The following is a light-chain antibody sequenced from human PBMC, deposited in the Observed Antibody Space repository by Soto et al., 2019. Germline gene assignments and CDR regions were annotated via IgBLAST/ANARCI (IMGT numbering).Light chain of an antibody. CDR3: QLYNSYSRT. Sequence: DIQMTQSPSTLSASVGDRVTIACRASHSISSWLAWYQQKPGRAPKLLIYKASTLQSGVPSRFSGSGSGTEFTLAISSLQPDDFATYYCQLYNSYSRTFGQGTKVEIK. J-gene: IGKJ1*01. V-gene: IGKV1-5*03. CDR2: KAS. CDR1: HSISSW.